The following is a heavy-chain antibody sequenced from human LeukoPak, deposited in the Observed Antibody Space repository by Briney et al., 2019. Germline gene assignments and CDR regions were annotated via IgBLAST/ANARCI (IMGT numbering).Heavy chain of an antibody. J-gene: IGHJ5*02. CDR2: INPNRGGT. V-gene: IGHV1-2*02. CDR1: GYTFTGYY. Sequence: ASVKVSCKASGYTFTGYYMHWVRQAPGQGLEWMGWINPNRGGTNYAQKFQGRVTMTRDTSISTAYMELSRLRSDDTAVYYCARARGDIVVVPAAIWFDPWGQGTLVTVSS. D-gene: IGHD2-2*01. CDR3: ARARGDIVVVPAAIWFDP.